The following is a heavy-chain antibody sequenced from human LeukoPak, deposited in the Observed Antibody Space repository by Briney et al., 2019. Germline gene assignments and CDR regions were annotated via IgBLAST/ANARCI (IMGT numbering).Heavy chain of an antibody. Sequence: GGSLRLSCAASGFTFSSYSMNWVRQAPGKGLEWVSSISSSSSYIYYADSVKGRFTISRGNAKNSLYLQMNSLRAEDTAVYYCARVTPPLLGYCSGGSCYADYWGQGTLVTVSS. J-gene: IGHJ4*02. CDR2: ISSSSSYI. CDR3: ARVTPPLLGYCSGGSCYADY. D-gene: IGHD2-15*01. V-gene: IGHV3-21*01. CDR1: GFTFSSYS.